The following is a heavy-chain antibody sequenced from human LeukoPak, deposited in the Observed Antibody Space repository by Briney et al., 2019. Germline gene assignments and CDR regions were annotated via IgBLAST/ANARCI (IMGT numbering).Heavy chain of an antibody. CDR1: GFTFSSYS. CDR2: ISSSSSYI. D-gene: IGHD5-18*01. J-gene: IGHJ4*02. Sequence: GGSLRLSCAASGFTFSSYSMNWVRQAPGKGLEWVSSISSSSSYIYYADSVKGRFTISRDNAKNSLYLQMNSLRAEDTAVYYCARDRVGYSYGFVDYWGQGTLVTVSS. CDR3: ARDRVGYSYGFVDY. V-gene: IGHV3-21*01.